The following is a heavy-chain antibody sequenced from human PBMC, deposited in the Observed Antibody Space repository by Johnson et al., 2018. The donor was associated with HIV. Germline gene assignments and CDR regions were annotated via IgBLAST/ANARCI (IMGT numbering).Heavy chain of an antibody. CDR2: MSYDGSSK. V-gene: IGHV3-30*04. D-gene: IGHD6-19*01. CDR3: AKAGAVAGPGIDAFDI. CDR1: GFTFSSYA. Sequence: QMQLVESGGGMVQPGRSLRLSCAASGFTFSSYAMHWVRQAPGKGLEWVAVMSYDGSSKYYADSVKGRFTISRDNSRNTLYLQMNSLRAEDTAFYYCAKAGAVAGPGIDAFDIWGQGTMVTVSS. J-gene: IGHJ3*02.